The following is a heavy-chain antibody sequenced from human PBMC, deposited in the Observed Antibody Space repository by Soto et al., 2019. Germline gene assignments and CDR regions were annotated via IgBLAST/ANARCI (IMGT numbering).Heavy chain of an antibody. J-gene: IGHJ3*02. D-gene: IGHD3-22*01. CDR2: ISGSGGST. CDR1: GGSISSYY. CDR3: AKAGQDALITMIVVVPSPFDI. Sequence: PSETLSLTCTVSGGSISSYYWSWVRQAPGKGLEWVSAISGSGGSTYYADSVKGRFTISRDNSKNTLYLQMNSLRAEDTAVYYCAKAGQDALITMIVVVPSPFDIWGQGTMVTVSS. V-gene: IGHV3-23*01.